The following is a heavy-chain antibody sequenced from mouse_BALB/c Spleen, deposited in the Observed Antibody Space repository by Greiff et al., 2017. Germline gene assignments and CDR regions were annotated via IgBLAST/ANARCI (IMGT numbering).Heavy chain of an antibody. CDR1: GYTFTSYW. J-gene: IGHJ4*01. V-gene: IGHV1-87*01. CDR3: ARGGGVRRYAMDY. D-gene: IGHD2-14*01. CDR2: IYPGDGDT. Sequence: QVQLQQSGAELARPGASVKLSCKASGYTFTSYWMQWVKQRPGQGLEWIGAIYPGDGDTRYTQKFKGKATLTADKSSSTAYMQLSSLASEDSAVYDCARGGGVRRYAMDYWGQGTSVTVSS.